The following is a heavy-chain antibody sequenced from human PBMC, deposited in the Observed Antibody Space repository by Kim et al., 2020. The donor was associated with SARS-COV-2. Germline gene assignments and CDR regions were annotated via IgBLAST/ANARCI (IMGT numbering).Heavy chain of an antibody. Sequence: SETLSRTCTVSGGSISSYYWSCIRQPPGKGLEWIGYIYYSGSTNYNPSLKSRVTISVDTSKNQFSLKLSSVTAADTAVYYCARHGRTGITIFGVVITYY. D-gene: IGHD3-3*01. CDR2: IYYSGST. J-gene: IGHJ6*01. CDR1: GGSISSYY. V-gene: IGHV4-59*08. CDR3: ARHGRTGITIFGVVITYY.